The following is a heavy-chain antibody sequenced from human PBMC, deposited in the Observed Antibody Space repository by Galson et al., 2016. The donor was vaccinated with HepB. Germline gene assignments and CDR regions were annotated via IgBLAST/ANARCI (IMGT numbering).Heavy chain of an antibody. CDR3: GKGYVGCTTTNCERGGYKTYGMDG. CDR2: INHGGGT. D-gene: IGHD2-2*01. V-gene: IGHV4-34*01. CDR1: GETFRGFY. Sequence: SDTLSLTCAVKGETFRGFYWRWIRQSPGKGLEWIGDINHGGGTNYNPSLESRATISLDTSTNQFYLKLSSVTAAETAVYYCGKGYVGCTTTNCERGGYKTYGMDGWGQGATVTVSS. J-gene: IGHJ6*02.